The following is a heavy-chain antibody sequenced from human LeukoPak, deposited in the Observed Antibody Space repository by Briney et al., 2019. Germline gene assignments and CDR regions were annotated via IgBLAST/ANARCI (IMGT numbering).Heavy chain of an antibody. D-gene: IGHD6-6*01. J-gene: IGHJ6*03. CDR1: GYTFTGYY. Sequence: ASVKVSCKASGYTFTGYYMHWVRQAPGQGLEWMGWINPYSGGTNYEQKFQGRVTMTRDTSISTAYMEVSRVRSDDTAMYYCARGSSTRVYYYYYMDVWGKGTTVTVSS. CDR3: ARGSSTRVYYYYYMDV. CDR2: INPYSGGT. V-gene: IGHV1-2*02.